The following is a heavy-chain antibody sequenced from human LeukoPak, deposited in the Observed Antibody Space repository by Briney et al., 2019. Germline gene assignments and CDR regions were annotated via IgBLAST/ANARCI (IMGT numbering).Heavy chain of an antibody. V-gene: IGHV4-59*01. CDR3: AGGRSGTTPFDY. J-gene: IGHJ4*02. D-gene: IGHD1-7*01. Sequence: PSETLSLTCTVSGGSISSYYWSWIRQPPGKGLEWIGYIYYSGSTNYNPSLKSRVTISVDTSKNQFSLKLSSVTAADTAVYYCAGGRSGTTPFDYWGQGTLVTVSS. CDR2: IYYSGST. CDR1: GGSISSYY.